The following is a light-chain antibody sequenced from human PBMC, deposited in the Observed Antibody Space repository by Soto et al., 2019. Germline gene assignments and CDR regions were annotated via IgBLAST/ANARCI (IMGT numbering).Light chain of an antibody. CDR1: QSVSSGY. Sequence: EIVMTQSPATLSVSPGERATLSCRASQSVSSGYLAWYQQKPGQAPRLLIYGASRRATGIPDRFSGSGSGTDFTLSISRLEPEDFAVYWCRHYGNSPTFGQGTKVDIK. V-gene: IGKV3-20*01. CDR2: GAS. J-gene: IGKJ1*01. CDR3: RHYGNSPT.